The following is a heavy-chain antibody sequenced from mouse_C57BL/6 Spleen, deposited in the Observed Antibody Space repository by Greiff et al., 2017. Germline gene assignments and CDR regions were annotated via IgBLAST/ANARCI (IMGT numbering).Heavy chain of an antibody. Sequence: VKLQESGAELARPGASVKLSCKASGYTFTSYGISWVKQRTGQGLEWIGETYPRSGNTYYNEKFKGKATLTADKSSSTAYMELRSLTSEDSAVYFCARFDDYLRNWGQGTSVTVSS. CDR3: ARFDDYLRN. D-gene: IGHD2-4*01. CDR2: TYPRSGNT. CDR1: GYTFTSYG. J-gene: IGHJ4*01. V-gene: IGHV1-81*01.